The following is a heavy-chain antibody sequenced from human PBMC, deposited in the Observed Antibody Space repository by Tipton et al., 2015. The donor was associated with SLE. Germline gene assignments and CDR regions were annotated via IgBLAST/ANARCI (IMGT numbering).Heavy chain of an antibody. D-gene: IGHD6-13*01. CDR3: AILSYSSSWYYFDY. J-gene: IGHJ4*02. V-gene: IGHV1-69*13. CDR1: GYTFSNYG. CDR2: IIPIFGTA. Sequence: QSGPEVKKPGASVKVSCKASGYTFSNYGISWVRQAPGQGLEWMGGIIPIFGTADYAQKFQGRVTITADESTSTAYMDLSSLRSEDTAVYYCAILSYSSSWYYFDYWGQGTLVTVSS.